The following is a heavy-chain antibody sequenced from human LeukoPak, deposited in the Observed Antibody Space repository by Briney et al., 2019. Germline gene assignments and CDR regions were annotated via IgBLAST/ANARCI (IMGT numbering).Heavy chain of an antibody. CDR2: ISAYNGNT. J-gene: IGHJ3*02. D-gene: IGHD6-6*01. CDR3: ARDASSIAARPAAFDI. V-gene: IGHV1-18*01. CDR1: GYTFTSYG. Sequence: ASVKVSCKASGYTFTSYGISWVRQAPGQGLEWVGWISAYNGNTNYAQKLQGRVTMTTDTSTSTAYMELRSLRSEDTAVYYCARDASSIAARPAAFDIWGQGTMVTVSS.